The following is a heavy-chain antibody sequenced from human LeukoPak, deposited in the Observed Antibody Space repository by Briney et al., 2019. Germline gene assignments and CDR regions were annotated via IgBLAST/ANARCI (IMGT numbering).Heavy chain of an antibody. V-gene: IGHV4-30-2*01. J-gene: IGHJ3*02. Sequence: PSETLSLTCAVSGGSINSGGYSWSWIRQPPGKGPEWIGYIYHGGSTHYNSSLKSRVTLSVDKSKNQFSLNLYSVTAADTAVYYCARVAFYGAIPDDIWGQGTMVTVSS. CDR1: GGSINSGGYS. D-gene: IGHD2-21*01. CDR3: ARVAFYGAIPDDI. CDR2: IYHGGST.